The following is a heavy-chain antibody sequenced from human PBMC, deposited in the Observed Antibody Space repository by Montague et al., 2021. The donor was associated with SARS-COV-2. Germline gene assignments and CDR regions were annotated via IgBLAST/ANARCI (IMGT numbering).Heavy chain of an antibody. CDR1: GGSVSSGSYY. CDR3: ARAILKTYYDILTGYYNTPYGMDV. Sequence: SETLSLTCTVSGGSVSSGSYYWSWIRQPPGKGLDWIGYIYYSGSTNSNPSLKSPVTISVDTSQDQFSLKLSSVTAADTAVYYCARAILKTYYDILTGYYNTPYGMDVWGQGTTVTVSS. CDR2: IYYSGST. J-gene: IGHJ6*02. D-gene: IGHD3-9*01. V-gene: IGHV4-61*01.